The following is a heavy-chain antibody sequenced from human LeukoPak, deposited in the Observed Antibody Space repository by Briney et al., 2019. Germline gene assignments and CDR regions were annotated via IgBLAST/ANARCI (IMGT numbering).Heavy chain of an antibody. Sequence: GGSLRLSCATSGFTFSSYAFHWVRQAPGKGLEWVATMSFDVNNKYYADSVRGRFTISRDNSKNTLYLQMNSLRAEDTAVYSCARGYCTSRSCCNDYWGQGTLVTVSS. CDR3: ARGYCTSRSCCNDY. CDR1: GFTFSSYA. D-gene: IGHD2-2*01. J-gene: IGHJ4*02. V-gene: IGHV3-30*04. CDR2: MSFDVNNK.